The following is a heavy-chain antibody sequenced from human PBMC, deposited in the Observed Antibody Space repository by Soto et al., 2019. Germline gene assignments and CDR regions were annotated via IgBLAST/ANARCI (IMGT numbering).Heavy chain of an antibody. J-gene: IGHJ5*02. Sequence: GESLKISCRTSGYKFTSYWIAWGRQMPGKGLEWMGIIFPSDSDTRYSPSFQGQVTISADRSTSTVFLQWASLKASDTAVYFCARKDKSGYLNWFDPWGQGTLVTVSS. V-gene: IGHV5-51*01. CDR2: IFPSDSDT. D-gene: IGHD3-22*01. CDR3: ARKDKSGYLNWFDP. CDR1: GYKFTSYW.